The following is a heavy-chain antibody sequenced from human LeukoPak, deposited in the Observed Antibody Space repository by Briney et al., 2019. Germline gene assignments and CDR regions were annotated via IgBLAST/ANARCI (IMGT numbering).Heavy chain of an antibody. CDR1: GFTFDDYA. V-gene: IGHV3-9*01. D-gene: IGHD6-13*01. Sequence: GGSLRLSCAASGFTFDDYAMHWVRQAPGKGLEWVSGISWNSGNIGYGDSVKGRFTISRDNSKNTLYLQMNSLRAEDTAVYYCASRPGIAAAGRYWGQGTLVTVSS. J-gene: IGHJ4*02. CDR2: ISWNSGNI. CDR3: ASRPGIAAAGRY.